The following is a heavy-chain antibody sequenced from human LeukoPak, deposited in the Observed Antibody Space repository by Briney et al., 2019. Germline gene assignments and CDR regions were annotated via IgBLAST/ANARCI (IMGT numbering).Heavy chain of an antibody. Sequence: GGSLRLSCAASGFTFENYYMSWIRQAPGKGLQWVSYISKSDNTLYYADSVKGRFTTSRDNDKNLMYLQMNSLRAEDTAVYYCARGPSGYHNTGGQGTLVTVSS. V-gene: IGHV3-11*04. D-gene: IGHD5-12*01. CDR2: ISKSDNTL. CDR1: GFTFENYY. J-gene: IGHJ4*02. CDR3: ARGPSGYHNT.